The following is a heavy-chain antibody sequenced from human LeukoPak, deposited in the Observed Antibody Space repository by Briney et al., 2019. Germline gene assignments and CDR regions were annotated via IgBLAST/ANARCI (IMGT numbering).Heavy chain of an antibody. J-gene: IGHJ4*02. CDR3: ARRASGSYPDYFDS. D-gene: IGHD1-26*01. Sequence: SETLSLTCTISGGSSSSYYWSWIRQPPGKGLEWIGYIHYSGSTNYTPSLKSRATISLDTSKNQDSLKLTSVTAADTAEYYCARRASGSYPDYFDSWGQGTLVTVSS. V-gene: IGHV4-59*08. CDR1: GGSSSSYY. CDR2: IHYSGST.